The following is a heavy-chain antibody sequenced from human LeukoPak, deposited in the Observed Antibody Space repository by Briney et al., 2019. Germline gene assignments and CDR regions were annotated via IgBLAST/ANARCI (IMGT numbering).Heavy chain of an antibody. CDR1: GGSFSGYY. CDR2: INHSGST. V-gene: IGHV4-34*01. J-gene: IGHJ4*02. D-gene: IGHD4-17*01. Sequence: SETLSLTCAVYGGSFSGYYWSWIRQPPGKGLEWIGEINHSGSTNYNPSLKGRVTISVDTSKNQFSLKLSSVTAADTAVYYCARIRNYGVLSRYFDYRGQGTLVTVSS. CDR3: ARIRNYGVLSRYFDY.